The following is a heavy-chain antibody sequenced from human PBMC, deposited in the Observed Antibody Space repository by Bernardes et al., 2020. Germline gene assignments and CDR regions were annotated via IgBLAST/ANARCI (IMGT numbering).Heavy chain of an antibody. CDR3: ARRVIAARLDY. D-gene: IGHD6-6*01. CDR1: GGSISSSSYY. V-gene: IGHV4-39*01. J-gene: IGHJ4*02. Sequence: SETLSLTCTVSGGSISSSSYYWGWIRQPPGKGLEWIGSIYYSGSTYYNPSLKSRVTISVDTSKNQFSLKLSSVTAADTAVYYCARRVIAARLDYWGQGTLVTVSS. CDR2: IYYSGST.